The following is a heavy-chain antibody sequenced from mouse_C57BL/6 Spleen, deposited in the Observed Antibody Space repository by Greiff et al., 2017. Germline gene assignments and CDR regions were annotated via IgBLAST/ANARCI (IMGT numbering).Heavy chain of an antibody. D-gene: IGHD1-1*01. J-gene: IGHJ1*03. V-gene: IGHV2-2*01. CDR2: IWSGGST. Sequence: VQLQQSGPGLVQPSQSLSITCTVSGFSLTSYGVHWVRQSPGKGLEWLGVIWSGGSTDYNAAFISRLSISKDNSKSQVFFKMNSLQADDTAIYYCARNHGSSPYWYFDVWGTGTTVTVSS. CDR1: GFSLTSYG. CDR3: ARNHGSSPYWYFDV.